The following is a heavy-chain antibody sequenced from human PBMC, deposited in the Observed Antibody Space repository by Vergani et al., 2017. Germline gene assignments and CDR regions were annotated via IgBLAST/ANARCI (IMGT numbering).Heavy chain of an antibody. J-gene: IGHJ4*02. CDR3: AGQAGPYYYDSSGSVFDY. CDR2: IYSGGST. V-gene: IGHV3-53*01. CDR1: GFTVSSNY. D-gene: IGHD3-22*01. Sequence: EVQLVESGGGLIQPGGSLRLSCAASGFTVSSNYMSWVRQAPGKGLEWVSVIYSGGSTYYADSVKGRFTISRDNSKNTLYLQMNSLRAEDTAVYYCAGQAGPYYYDSSGSVFDYWGQGTLVTVSS.